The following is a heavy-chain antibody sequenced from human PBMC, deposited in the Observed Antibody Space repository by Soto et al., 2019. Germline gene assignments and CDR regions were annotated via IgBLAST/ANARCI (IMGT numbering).Heavy chain of an antibody. D-gene: IGHD6-6*01. Sequence: PSETLSLTCTVSGGSISSGGYYWGWIRQPPGKGLEWIGSMYHSGITYYNLSLKSRVTISVDTSKNQLSLKLSSATAADTAVYYCARSMYSTSAQLYYGMDVWGQGTTVTVSS. J-gene: IGHJ6*02. V-gene: IGHV4-39*07. CDR2: MYHSGIT. CDR3: ARSMYSTSAQLYYGMDV. CDR1: GGSISSGGYY.